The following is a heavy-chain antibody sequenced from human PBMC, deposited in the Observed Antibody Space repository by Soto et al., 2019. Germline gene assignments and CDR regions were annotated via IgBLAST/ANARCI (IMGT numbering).Heavy chain of an antibody. CDR1: GFTFSSYG. V-gene: IGHV3-33*01. J-gene: IGHJ4*02. Sequence: QVQLVESGGGVVQPGRSLRLSCAASGFTFSSYGMHWVRQAPGKGLEWVAVIWYDGSNKYYADSVKGRFTISRDNSKNTLYLQMNSLRAEDTAVYYCARVGAPAAAGNSWGQGTLVTVSS. CDR3: ARVGAPAAAGNS. CDR2: IWYDGSNK. D-gene: IGHD6-13*01.